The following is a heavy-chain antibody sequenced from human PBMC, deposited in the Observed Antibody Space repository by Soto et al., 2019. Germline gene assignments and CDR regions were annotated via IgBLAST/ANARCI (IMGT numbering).Heavy chain of an antibody. Sequence: GRSLRLSCAASGFTFSTNVMSWVSQAPGKGLEWVSSFRGSGDRTYYRDSVRGRFTVSRDISKDTVYLHMKNVTADDTALYNCAWSLVARDDFDVWGQGTLVTVSS. CDR3: AWSLVARDDFDV. J-gene: IGHJ3*01. CDR2: FRGSGDRT. D-gene: IGHD5-12*01. V-gene: IGHV3-23*01. CDR1: GFTFSTNV.